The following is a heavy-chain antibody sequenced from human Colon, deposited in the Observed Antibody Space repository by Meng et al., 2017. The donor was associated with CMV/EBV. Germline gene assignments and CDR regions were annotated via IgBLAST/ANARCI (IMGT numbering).Heavy chain of an antibody. D-gene: IGHD3-16*01. Sequence: GGSLRLSCTISGFSVDIGHMHWVRQAPGKGLEWISVICNDDNTDYANSVKGRFITSRDSSKNTLYLQMNSLRVEDTAIYYCVVGYDSRKVAYWGRGTLVTVSS. CDR1: GFSVDIGH. V-gene: IGHV3-53*01. J-gene: IGHJ4*02. CDR3: VVGYDSRKVAY. CDR2: ICNDDNT.